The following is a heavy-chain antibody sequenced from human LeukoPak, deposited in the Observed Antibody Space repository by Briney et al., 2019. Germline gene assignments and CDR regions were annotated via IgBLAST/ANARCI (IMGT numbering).Heavy chain of an antibody. CDR3: AREKSTVRYDSSGSDAFDI. Sequence: VASVKVSCKASGYTFTSYYMHWVRQAPGQGLEWMGIINPSGGSTSYAQKFQGRVTMTRDTSTSTVYMELSSLRSEDTAVYYCAREKSTVRYDSSGSDAFDIWGQGTMVTVSS. V-gene: IGHV1-46*01. CDR1: GYTFTSYY. D-gene: IGHD3-22*01. J-gene: IGHJ3*02. CDR2: INPSGGST.